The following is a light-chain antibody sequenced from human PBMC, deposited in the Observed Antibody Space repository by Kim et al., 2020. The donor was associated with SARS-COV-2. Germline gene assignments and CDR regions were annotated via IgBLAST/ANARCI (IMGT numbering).Light chain of an antibody. CDR1: QDISNH. V-gene: IGKV1-27*01. Sequence: ASLGAVVTITCRAGQDISNHFAWCQQTPGKVPKVLISAASALQSGVPSRFSGSRSETDFTLTISSLQPEDVATYYCQKYDNAPWTFGQGTKVDIK. CDR2: AAS. CDR3: QKYDNAPWT. J-gene: IGKJ1*01.